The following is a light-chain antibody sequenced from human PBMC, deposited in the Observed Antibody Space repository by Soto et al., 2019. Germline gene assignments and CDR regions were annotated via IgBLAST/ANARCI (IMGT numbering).Light chain of an antibody. J-gene: IGLJ1*01. CDR1: SSDVGGYNY. V-gene: IGLV2-8*01. Sequence: QSVLTQPPSASGSPGQSVXISCTGTSSDVGGYNYVSWYQQHPGKAPKLMIYEVSKRPSGVPDRFSGSKSGNTASLTVSGLQAEDEADYYCSSYAGSXNVVFGTGTKLTVL. CDR3: SSYAGSXNVV. CDR2: EVS.